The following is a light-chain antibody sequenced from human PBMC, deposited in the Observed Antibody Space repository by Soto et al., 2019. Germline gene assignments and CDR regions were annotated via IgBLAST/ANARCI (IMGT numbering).Light chain of an antibody. CDR2: GAS. CDR3: QQFGSSPLFP. Sequence: EIVLTQSPGTLSLCPGERATLSCRASQSVSSSYLAWYQQKPGQAPRLLIYGASSRATGIPDRFSGSGSGTDFSLTISRLGPEDFAFYYSQQFGSSPLFPFGTGNKVDVK. J-gene: IGKJ3*01. V-gene: IGKV3-20*01. CDR1: QSVSSSY.